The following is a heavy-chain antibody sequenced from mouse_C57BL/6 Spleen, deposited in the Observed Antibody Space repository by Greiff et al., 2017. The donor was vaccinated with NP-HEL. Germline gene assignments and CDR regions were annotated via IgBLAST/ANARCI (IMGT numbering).Heavy chain of an antibody. V-gene: IGHV1-82*01. J-gene: IGHJ1*03. CDR3: ARGAYDYDPSYWYVDV. CDR2: IYPGDGDT. Sequence: QVQLKQSGPELVKPGASVKISCKASGYAFSSSWMNWVKQRPGKGLEWIGRIYPGDGDTNYNGKFKGKATLTADKSSSTAYMQLSSLTSEDSAVYFCARGAYDYDPSYWYVDVWGTGTTVTVSS. CDR1: GYAFSSSW. D-gene: IGHD2-4*01.